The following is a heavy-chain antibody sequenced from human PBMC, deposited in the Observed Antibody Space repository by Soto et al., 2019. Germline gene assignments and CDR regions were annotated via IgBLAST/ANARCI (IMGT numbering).Heavy chain of an antibody. J-gene: IGHJ5*02. CDR2: IYYSGST. D-gene: IGHD6-13*01. CDR1: GGSISSGDYY. Sequence: PSETLSLTCTVSGGSISSGDYYWSWIRQHPGKGLEWIGYIYYSGSTYYNPSLKSRVTISVDTSKNQFSLKLSSVTAADTAVYYCARFFSDSSSFFAPGGQGTLVTVSS. CDR3: ARFFSDSSSFFAP. V-gene: IGHV4-31*03.